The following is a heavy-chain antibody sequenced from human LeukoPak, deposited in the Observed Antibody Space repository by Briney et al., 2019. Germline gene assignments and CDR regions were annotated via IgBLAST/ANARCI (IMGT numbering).Heavy chain of an antibody. CDR3: VRDQWRRASIEEVSPLGY. CDR2: ITRNGGST. J-gene: IGHJ4*02. CDR1: GFTFDHYT. D-gene: IGHD3-16*02. V-gene: IGHV3-43*01. Sequence: GGSLRLSCAASGFTFDHYTMHWVRQAPGKGLEWVSLITRNGGSTFYSDSVKGRFTISRDNSKNTVYLQMNCLRADDTAVYYCVRDQWRRASIEEVSPLGYWGQGTLVTVSS.